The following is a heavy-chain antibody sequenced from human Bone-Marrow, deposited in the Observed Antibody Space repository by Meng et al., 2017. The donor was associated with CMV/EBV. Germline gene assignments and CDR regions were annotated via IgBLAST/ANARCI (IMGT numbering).Heavy chain of an antibody. Sequence: ASVKVSCKASGYTFTSYGISWVRQAPGQGLEWMGWISAYNGNTNYAQKLQGRVTMTTDTSTSTAYMELRSLRSDDTAVYYCAVETQTIFGVVSDYWGQGTLVTVSS. J-gene: IGHJ4*02. CDR1: GYTFTSYG. CDR3: AVETQTIFGVVSDY. CDR2: ISAYNGNT. D-gene: IGHD3-3*01. V-gene: IGHV1-18*01.